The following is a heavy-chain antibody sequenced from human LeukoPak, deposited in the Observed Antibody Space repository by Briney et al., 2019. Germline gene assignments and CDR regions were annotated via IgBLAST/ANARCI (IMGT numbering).Heavy chain of an antibody. CDR3: ARKIGSGTGFDY. J-gene: IGHJ4*02. V-gene: IGHV3-21*01. CDR2: ISSSSSYI. D-gene: IGHD3-10*01. Sequence: GGSLRLSCAASGFTFSSYEMNWVRQAPGKGLEWVSSISSSSSYIYYADSVKGRFTISRDNAKNSLYLQMNSLRAEDTAVYYCARKIGSGTGFDYWGQGTLVTVSS. CDR1: GFTFSSYE.